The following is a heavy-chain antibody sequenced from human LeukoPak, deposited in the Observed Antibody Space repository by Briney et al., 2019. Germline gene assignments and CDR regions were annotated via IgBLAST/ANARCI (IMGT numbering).Heavy chain of an antibody. V-gene: IGHV3-30*02. CDR3: AKGDDYGANTRLPKYNWFDP. Sequence: GGSLRLSRAASGFTFSSYAMHWVRQAPGKGLEWVAFIRYDGNNKNYADSVKGRFTISRDNSKDTLYLQMNSLRAEDTAVYYCAKGDDYGANTRLPKYNWFDPWGQGTLVTVSS. D-gene: IGHD4-23*01. CDR1: GFTFSSYA. J-gene: IGHJ5*02. CDR2: IRYDGNNK.